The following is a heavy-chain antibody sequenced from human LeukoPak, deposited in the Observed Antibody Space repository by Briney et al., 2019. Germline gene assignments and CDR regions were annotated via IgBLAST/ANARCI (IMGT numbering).Heavy chain of an antibody. CDR1: GFTFSSYG. J-gene: IGHJ4*02. V-gene: IGHV3-33*01. CDR3: ARERFLYGDYSRFALFDY. D-gene: IGHD4-17*01. CDR2: IWYDGSNK. Sequence: GGSLRLSCAASGFTFSSYGMHWVRQAPGKGLEWVVVIWYDGSNKYYADSVKGRLTISRDNSKNTLYLQMNSLRAEDTAVYYCARERFLYGDYSRFALFDYWGQGTLVTVSS.